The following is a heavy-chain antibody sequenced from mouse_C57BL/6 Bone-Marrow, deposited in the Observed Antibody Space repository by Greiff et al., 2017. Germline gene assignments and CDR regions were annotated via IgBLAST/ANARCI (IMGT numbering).Heavy chain of an antibody. D-gene: IGHD2-3*01. V-gene: IGHV1-54*01. Sequence: QVQLQQSGAELVRPGTSVKVSCKASGYAFTNYLIEWVKQRPGQGLEWIGVINPGSGGTNYNEKFKGKATLTADKSSSTAYMQLSSLTSEASAVYFCAREDGYWGQGTTLTVSS. CDR2: INPGSGGT. J-gene: IGHJ2*01. CDR1: GYAFTNYL. CDR3: AREDGY.